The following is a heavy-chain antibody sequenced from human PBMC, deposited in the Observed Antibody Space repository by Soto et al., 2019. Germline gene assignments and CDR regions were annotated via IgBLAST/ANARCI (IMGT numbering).Heavy chain of an antibody. Sequence: SVKVSCKASGGTFSSYAISWVRQAPGQGLEWMGGIIPIFGTANYAQKFQGRVTITADESTSTAYMELSSLRSEDTAVYYCARGKLGYGYGYFDYWGQGTLVTVSS. V-gene: IGHV1-69*13. D-gene: IGHD5-18*01. J-gene: IGHJ4*02. CDR3: ARGKLGYGYGYFDY. CDR1: GGTFSSYA. CDR2: IIPIFGTA.